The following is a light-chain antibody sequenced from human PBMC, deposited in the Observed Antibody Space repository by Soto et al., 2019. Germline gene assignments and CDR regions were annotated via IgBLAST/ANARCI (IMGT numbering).Light chain of an antibody. Sequence: DIQMTQSPSSLSASVGDRVTITCRASQSISSYLNWYQQKPGKAPKLLIYKASTLKSGVPSRFSGSGSGTEFTLTISSLQPDDFATYYCQQYKGFWTFGQGTKVDIK. CDR2: KAS. V-gene: IGKV1-5*03. J-gene: IGKJ1*01. CDR3: QQYKGFWT. CDR1: QSISSY.